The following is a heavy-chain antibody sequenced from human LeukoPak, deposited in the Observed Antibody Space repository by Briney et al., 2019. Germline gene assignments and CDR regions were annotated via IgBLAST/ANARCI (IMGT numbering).Heavy chain of an antibody. Sequence: GSLRLSCAASGFTFSSYWMNWVRQVPGKGLVWVSRIASDGNNRDYADSVKGRFTISRDNAKNTLYLHMNSLRVEDTAVYYCARGRPHGNDYWGQGTLVTVSS. CDR1: GFTFSSYW. D-gene: IGHD4-23*01. CDR2: IASDGNNR. V-gene: IGHV3-74*01. J-gene: IGHJ4*02. CDR3: ARGRPHGNDY.